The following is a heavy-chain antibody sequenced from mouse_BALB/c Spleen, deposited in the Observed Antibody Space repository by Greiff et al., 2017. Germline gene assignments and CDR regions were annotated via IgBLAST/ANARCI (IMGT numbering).Heavy chain of an antibody. V-gene: IGHV2-9*02. J-gene: IGHJ4*01. CDR3: ARDRRGNYIGGAMDY. CDR2: IWAGGST. CDR1: GFSLTSYG. Sequence: VQLKESGPGLVAPSQSLSITCTVSGFSLTSYGVHWVRQPPGKGLEWLGVIWAGGSTNYNSALMSRLSISKDNSKSQVFLKMNSLQTDDTAMYYCARDRRGNYIGGAMDYWGQGTSVTVSS. D-gene: IGHD2-1*01.